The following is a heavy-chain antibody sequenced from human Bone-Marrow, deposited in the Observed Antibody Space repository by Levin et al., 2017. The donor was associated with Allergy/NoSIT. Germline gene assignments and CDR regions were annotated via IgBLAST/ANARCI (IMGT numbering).Heavy chain of an antibody. J-gene: IGHJ4*02. V-gene: IGHV3-48*01. Sequence: RGESLKISCAASGFTFRDYSMTWVRQAPGKGLEWVSYISSGSPIHYVDSVKGRCTISRDNAKNSLYLQINHLRAEDTAVYYCARVSYDSGSLFHLDHWGQGTLVTVSS. D-gene: IGHD3-10*01. CDR1: GFTFRDYS. CDR2: ISSGSPI. CDR3: ARVSYDSGSLFHLDH.